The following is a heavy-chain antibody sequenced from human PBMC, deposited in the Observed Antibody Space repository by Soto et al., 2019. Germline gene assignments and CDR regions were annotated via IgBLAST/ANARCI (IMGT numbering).Heavy chain of an antibody. CDR3: AIGIGSIAGAV. D-gene: IGHD6-19*01. CDR1: YFTIVDYG. Sequence: MRLWYAGVYFTIVDYGLRCIRQTPGKGLEWVSDISSSGSTIYYADSVKGRFTISRDNAKNSLYLQMNSLRAEDMVVYYYAIGIGSIAGAVWVHGSLVIVSS. CDR2: ISSSGSTI. V-gene: IGHV3-11*01. J-gene: IGHJ4*01.